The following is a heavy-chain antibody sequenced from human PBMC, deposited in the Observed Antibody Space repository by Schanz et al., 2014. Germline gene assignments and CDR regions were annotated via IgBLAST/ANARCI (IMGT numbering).Heavy chain of an antibody. V-gene: IGHV3-23*04. CDR2: ISGSGAHT. CDR3: AAARGTNCYFCALDI. Sequence: VQLVESGGGLVQPGGSLRLSCEASGFAFTSNAMTWVRQAPGKGLEWVSTISGSGAHTYHADSVRGRFTISRDNSKNILYLQMNSLRAEDTAIYFCAAARGTNCYFCALDIWGQGTMVTVSS. CDR1: GFAFTSNA. J-gene: IGHJ3*02. D-gene: IGHD2-2*01.